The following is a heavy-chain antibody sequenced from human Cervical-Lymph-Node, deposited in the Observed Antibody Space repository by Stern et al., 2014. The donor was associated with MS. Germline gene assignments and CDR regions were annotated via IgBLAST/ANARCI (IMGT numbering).Heavy chain of an antibody. Sequence: MQLVQSGPEVKKPGESLKISCQVFGYSFDNYWIGWVRQMPGKGLEWMGILYPDDSDTRYSPSFQGQVTISADKSISTAYLQWSNLKASDTAIYYCARHELYKSGWPYIDYWGQGTLVTVSS. CDR2: LYPDDSDT. CDR1: GYSFDNYW. V-gene: IGHV5-51*01. D-gene: IGHD6-19*01. J-gene: IGHJ4*02. CDR3: ARHELYKSGWPYIDY.